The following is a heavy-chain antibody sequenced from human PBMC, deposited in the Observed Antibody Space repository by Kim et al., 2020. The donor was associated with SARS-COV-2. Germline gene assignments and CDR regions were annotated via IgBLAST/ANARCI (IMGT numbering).Heavy chain of an antibody. D-gene: IGHD5-18*01. CDR2: IWYDGSNK. V-gene: IGHV3-33*08. CDR3: ARERGYSYDLYYGMDV. J-gene: IGHJ6*02. CDR1: GFTFSSYG. Sequence: GGSLRLSCAASGFTFSSYGMHWVRQAPGKGLEWVAVIWYDGSNKYYADSVKGRFTISRDNSKNTLYLQMNSLRAEDTAVYYCARERGYSYDLYYGMDVWGQGTTVTVSS.